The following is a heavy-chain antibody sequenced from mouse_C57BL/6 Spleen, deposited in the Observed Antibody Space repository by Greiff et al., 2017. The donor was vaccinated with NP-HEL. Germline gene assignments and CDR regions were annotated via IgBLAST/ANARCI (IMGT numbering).Heavy chain of an antibody. CDR2: ISSGSSTI. CDR1: GFTFSDYG. V-gene: IGHV5-17*01. D-gene: IGHD1-1*01. CDR3: ARGNYGSSIFAY. J-gene: IGHJ3*01. Sequence: EVKLMESGGGLVKPGGSLKLSCAASGFTFSDYGMHWVRQAPEKGLEWVAYISSGSSTIYYADTVKGRFTISRDNAKNTLFLQMTSLRSEDTAMYYCARGNYGSSIFAYWGQGTLVTVSA.